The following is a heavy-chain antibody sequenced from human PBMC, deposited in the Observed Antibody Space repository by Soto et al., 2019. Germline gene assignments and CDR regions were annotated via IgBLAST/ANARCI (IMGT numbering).Heavy chain of an antibody. J-gene: IGHJ3*02. D-gene: IGHD1-1*01. V-gene: IGHV4-34*01. CDR3: ARGLRAVRTTSSAFDI. CDR2: INHSGST. CDR1: CGSFSGYY. Sequence: SDTLSLTCAVYCGSFSGYYWIWIRPPPLKGLEWIGEINHSGSTNYNPSLKSRVTISVDTSKNQFSLKLSSVTAADTAVYYCARGLRAVRTTSSAFDIWGQGTMVTVSS.